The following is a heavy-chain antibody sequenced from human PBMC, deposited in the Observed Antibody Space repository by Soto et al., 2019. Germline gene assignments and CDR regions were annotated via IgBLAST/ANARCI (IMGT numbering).Heavy chain of an antibody. J-gene: IGHJ5*02. D-gene: IGHD3-10*01. CDR2: ISGSGGST. Sequence: GGSLRLSCAVSGFTFSRYAMSSVRQAPGKGLEWVSAISGSGGSTYYADSVKGRFTISRDNSKNTLYLQMNSLRAEDTAVYYCAKGGDYGSGLFDPWGQGTLVTVS. V-gene: IGHV3-23*01. CDR3: AKGGDYGSGLFDP. CDR1: GFTFSRYA.